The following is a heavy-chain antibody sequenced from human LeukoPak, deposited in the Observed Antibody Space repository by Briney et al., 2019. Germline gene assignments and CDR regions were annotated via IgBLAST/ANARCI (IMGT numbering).Heavy chain of an antibody. D-gene: IGHD3-22*01. J-gene: IGHJ4*02. CDR2: IRYDGSNK. CDR1: GFTFSSYG. CDR3: AKGGPSITMIVVVITKY. Sequence: HPGGSLRLSCAASGFTFSSYGMHWVRQAPGKGLEWVAFIRYDGSNKYYADSVKGRFTISRDNSKNTLYLQMNSLRAEDTAVYYCAKGGPSITMIVVVITKYWGQGTLVTVSS. V-gene: IGHV3-30*02.